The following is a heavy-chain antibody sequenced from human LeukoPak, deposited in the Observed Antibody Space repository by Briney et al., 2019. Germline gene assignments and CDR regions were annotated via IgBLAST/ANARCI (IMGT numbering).Heavy chain of an antibody. CDR2: INWNGGST. J-gene: IGHJ4*02. D-gene: IGHD3-9*01. CDR1: GFTFDDYG. CDR3: AEDPILTGFYNDGR. Sequence: RPGGSLRLSCAASGFTFDDYGLSWVRQVPGKGLEWVSGINWNGGSTGYADSVKGRFTISRDNSKNTLYLEMNSLRAEDTARYFCAEDPILTGFYNDGRWGQGTLVIVSS. V-gene: IGHV3-20*04.